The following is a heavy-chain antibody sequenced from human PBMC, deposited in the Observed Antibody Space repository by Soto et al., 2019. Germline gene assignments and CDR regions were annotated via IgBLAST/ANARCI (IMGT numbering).Heavy chain of an antibody. V-gene: IGHV1-24*01. Sequence: ASENVSCKVSGYTLPELSMHLVRQPPGKGLEWMGGFDPEEGETIYAQKFQRRVTMTEDTSTDTAYMELSSLRSEDTAVYYCASYVVVSDPFTYWGQGILVTVSS. CDR2: FDPEEGET. D-gene: IGHD2-15*01. CDR1: GYTLPELS. CDR3: ASYVVVSDPFTY. J-gene: IGHJ4*02.